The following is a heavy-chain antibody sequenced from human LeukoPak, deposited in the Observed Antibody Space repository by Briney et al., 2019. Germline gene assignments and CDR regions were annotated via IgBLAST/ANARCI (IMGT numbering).Heavy chain of an antibody. Sequence: GGSLRLSCAASGFTFSSYWMHWVRQAPGKGLVWVTRISTDGSSTNSADSVKGRLTISRDNAKNTLYLQMNSLRAEDTAVYYCVREYSSSSGRAFDMWGQGTMVTVSP. CDR3: VREYSSSSGRAFDM. D-gene: IGHD6-6*01. V-gene: IGHV3-74*01. J-gene: IGHJ3*02. CDR2: ISTDGSST. CDR1: GFTFSSYW.